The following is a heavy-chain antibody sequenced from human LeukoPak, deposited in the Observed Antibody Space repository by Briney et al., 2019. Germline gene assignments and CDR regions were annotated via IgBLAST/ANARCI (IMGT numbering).Heavy chain of an antibody. CDR1: GYTFTSYD. CDR2: ISPSGGST. CDR3: ARDNSVRDEAWWFNP. J-gene: IGHJ5*02. Sequence: GASVKVSCKASGYTFTSYDINWVRQAPGQGPEWMGVISPSGGSTTYAQKFQGRVTLTGDMSTSTDYLELSSLRSEDTAVYYCARDNSVRDEAWWFNPRGQGTLVTVSS. V-gene: IGHV1-46*01. D-gene: IGHD5-24*01.